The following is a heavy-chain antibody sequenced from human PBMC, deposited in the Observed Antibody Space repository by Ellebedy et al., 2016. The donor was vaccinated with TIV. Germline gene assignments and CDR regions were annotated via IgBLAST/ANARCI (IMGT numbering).Heavy chain of an antibody. CDR1: GFPSTNYH. CDR2: IWSDGSLE. J-gene: IGHJ6*02. CDR3: AREVGVGQGDMDV. Sequence: PGGSLRLPCAASGFPSTNYHMHWVRQAPGKGLDWVALIWSDGSLEYYADSVKGRFTLSRDSSENTVYLHMNSLRADDTAVYYCAREVGVGQGDMDVWGQGTTVTVSS. V-gene: IGHV3-33*01. D-gene: IGHD1-26*01.